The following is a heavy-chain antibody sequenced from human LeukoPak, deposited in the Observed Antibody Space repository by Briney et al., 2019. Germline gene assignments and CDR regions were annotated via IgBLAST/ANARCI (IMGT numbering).Heavy chain of an antibody. CDR1: GFTFDDYA. CDR3: AKDRDDSSYDAFDI. J-gene: IGHJ3*02. D-gene: IGHD3-22*01. CDR2: ISWNSGSI. V-gene: IGHV3-9*01. Sequence: GGSLRLSCAASGFTFDDYAMHWVRQAPGKGLECVSGISWNSGSIGYADSVKGRFTISRDNAKNSLYLQMNSLRAEDTALYYCAKDRDDSSYDAFDIWGQGTMVTVSS.